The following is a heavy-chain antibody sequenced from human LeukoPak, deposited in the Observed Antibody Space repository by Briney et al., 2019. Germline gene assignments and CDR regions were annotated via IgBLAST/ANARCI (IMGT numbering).Heavy chain of an antibody. Sequence: PGGSLRLSCAASGFTLSSYGMHWVRQAPGKGLEWVAFIRYDGSNKYYADSVTGRFTISRDNSKNTLYLQMNSLRAEDTAVYYCARVVRQLPAFWGQGTLVTVSS. J-gene: IGHJ4*02. V-gene: IGHV3-30*02. CDR1: GFTLSSYG. CDR3: ARVVRQLPAF. CDR2: IRYDGSNK. D-gene: IGHD1-7*01.